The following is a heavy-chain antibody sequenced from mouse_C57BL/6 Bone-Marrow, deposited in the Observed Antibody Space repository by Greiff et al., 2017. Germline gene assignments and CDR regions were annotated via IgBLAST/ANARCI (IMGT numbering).Heavy chain of an antibody. J-gene: IGHJ3*01. CDR2: ISNGGGST. V-gene: IGHV5-12*01. CDR1: GFTLSDYY. Sequence: EVQLVESGGGLVQPGGSLKLSCAASGFTLSDYYMYWVRQTPEKRLEWVAYISNGGGSTYYPDTVKGRFTISRDNAKNTLYLQMSRLKSEDTAMYYCARLIYYGNYVWLAYWGQGTLVTVSA. D-gene: IGHD2-1*01. CDR3: ARLIYYGNYVWLAY.